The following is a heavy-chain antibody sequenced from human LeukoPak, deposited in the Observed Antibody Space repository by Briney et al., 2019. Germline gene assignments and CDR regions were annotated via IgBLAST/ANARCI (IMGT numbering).Heavy chain of an antibody. CDR1: GFTFSSYG. Sequence: GGSLRLSCAASGFTFSSYGMNWVRQAPGKGLEWVSYISTSSNRIDYADSVKGRFTMSRDNAKNLLYLQMNSLRDEDTAMYYCTRISAPGTSGWYFGYWGQGTLVTVSS. CDR3: TRISAPGTSGWYFGY. D-gene: IGHD6-19*01. J-gene: IGHJ4*02. V-gene: IGHV3-48*02. CDR2: ISTSSNRI.